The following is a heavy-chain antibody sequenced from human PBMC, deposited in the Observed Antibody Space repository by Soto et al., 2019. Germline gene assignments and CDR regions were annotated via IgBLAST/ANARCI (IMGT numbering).Heavy chain of an antibody. CDR1: GFTFSSYA. V-gene: IGHV3-23*01. J-gene: IGHJ5*02. D-gene: IGHD6-13*01. CDR3: AKVVGSTKAGWVDP. CDR2: ISGSGGST. Sequence: GGSLRLSCAASGFTFSSYAMSWVRQAPGKGLEWVSAISGSGGSTDYAASVKGRFTISRDNSKNTLYLQMNSLRAEDPAVYYCAKVVGSTKAGWVDPWGQGTLVTVSS.